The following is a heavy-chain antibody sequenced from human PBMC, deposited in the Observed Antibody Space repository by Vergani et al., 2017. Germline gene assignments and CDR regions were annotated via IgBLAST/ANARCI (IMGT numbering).Heavy chain of an antibody. D-gene: IGHD2-21*01. CDR3: ARGCCGGYG. CDR2: IWYDGSNK. J-gene: IGHJ4*02. Sequence: QVQLVESGGGVVQPGRSLRLSCAASGFTFSSYWMSWVRQAPGKGLEWVAVIWYDGSNKYYADSVKGRFTISRDNSKNTLYLQMNSLRAEDTAVYYCARGCCGGYGWGQGTLVTVSS. V-gene: IGHV3-33*08. CDR1: GFTFSSYW.